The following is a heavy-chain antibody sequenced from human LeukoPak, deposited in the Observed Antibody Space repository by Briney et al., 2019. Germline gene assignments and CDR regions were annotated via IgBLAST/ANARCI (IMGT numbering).Heavy chain of an antibody. CDR3: ARKYYYYYGMDV. CDR2: IWHDGSDE. CDR1: GFNFNTYG. J-gene: IGHJ6*02. V-gene: IGHV3-33*03. Sequence: GGSLRLSCAASGFNFNTYGMHWVRQTPGKGLEWVAVIWHDGSDEYYADSVKGRFTISRDNSKSLVYLQMDSLRAEDTAVYYCARKYYYYYGMDVWGQGTTVTVSS.